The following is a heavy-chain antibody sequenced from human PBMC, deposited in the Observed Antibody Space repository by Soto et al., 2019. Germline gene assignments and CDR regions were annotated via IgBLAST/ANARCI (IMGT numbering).Heavy chain of an antibody. J-gene: IGHJ4*01. Sequence: GALRLSCSASGFTLRGYSMNWVRQAPGKGLEWVSYITSDERTIHYADSVKGRFTISRDNAKNSVYLQMTSLRDEDTAVYYCARSVEGHFDFWGQGILVTVSS. V-gene: IGHV3-48*02. CDR2: ITSDERTI. CDR3: ARSVEGHFDF. CDR1: GFTLRGYS. D-gene: IGHD6-19*01.